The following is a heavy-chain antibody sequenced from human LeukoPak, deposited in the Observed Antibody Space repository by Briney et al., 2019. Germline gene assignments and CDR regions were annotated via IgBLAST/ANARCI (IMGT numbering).Heavy chain of an antibody. J-gene: IGHJ6*03. D-gene: IGHD1-7*01. Sequence: GGSLRLSCAASGFTFSSYSMNWVRQAPGKGLEWVSSISSSSSNIYYADSVKCRFTISRDNAKNSLYLQMNSLRAEDTAVYYCARDVSDTPWNFYYYYYMDVWGKGTTVTISS. CDR1: GFTFSSYS. V-gene: IGHV3-21*01. CDR3: ARDVSDTPWNFYYYYYMDV. CDR2: ISSSSSNI.